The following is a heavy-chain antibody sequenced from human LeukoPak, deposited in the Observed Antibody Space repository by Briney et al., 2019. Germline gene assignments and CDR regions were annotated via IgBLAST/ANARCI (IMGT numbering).Heavy chain of an antibody. D-gene: IGHD6-25*01. CDR3: ARDTAAATCFDY. V-gene: IGHV1-46*01. CDR1: GYTFTSYY. J-gene: IGHJ4*02. Sequence: ASVQVSCKAFGYTFTSYYMHWVRQAPGHGLEWMGIINPSGGSTRYAQKFQGRVTMTRDTSTSTVYMGLSSLRSEDTAVYYCARDTAAATCFDYWGQGTLVTVSS. CDR2: INPSGGST.